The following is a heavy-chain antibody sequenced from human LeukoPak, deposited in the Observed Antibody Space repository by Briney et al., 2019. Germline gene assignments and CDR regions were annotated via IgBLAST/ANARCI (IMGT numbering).Heavy chain of an antibody. V-gene: IGHV3-23*01. CDR3: TTQLLYEHNFDY. CDR1: GFTFSSYA. J-gene: IGHJ4*02. D-gene: IGHD2-2*02. Sequence: GGSLRLSCAAPGFTFSSYAMSWVRQAPGKGLEWVSGISGSGGSTYYADSVKGRFTISRDNSKNTLYLQMNSLKTEDTAVYYCTTQLLYEHNFDYWGQGTLVTVSS. CDR2: ISGSGGST.